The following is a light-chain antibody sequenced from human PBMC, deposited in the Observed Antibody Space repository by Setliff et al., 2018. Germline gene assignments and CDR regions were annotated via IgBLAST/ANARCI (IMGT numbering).Light chain of an antibody. CDR2: AVT. J-gene: IGLJ1*01. CDR3: CSYVRGSAYV. V-gene: IGLV2-14*03. CDR1: SNDVGGYNY. Sequence: QSVLPQPASVSGSLGQSITISCTGTSNDVGGYNYVSWYKQHPGEAPQLMIYAVTKRPSGVSNRFSGSKSGKAASPTISGLQAEDEADYYCCSYVRGSAYVFGTGTKVTVL.